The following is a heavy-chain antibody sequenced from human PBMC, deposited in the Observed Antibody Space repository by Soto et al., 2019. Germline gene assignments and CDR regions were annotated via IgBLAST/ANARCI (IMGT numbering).Heavy chain of an antibody. D-gene: IGHD3-10*01. CDR2: FRSGGDDDTT. Sequence: PGGSLRLSCAASGFTFSSYSMSWVRQAPGKGLEWVSGFRSGGDDDTTYYADSVRGRFTISRDNSKNTLFLQMNSLRDEDTAIYYCAKKVNSGSGSQFFDYWGQGTLVTISS. CDR3: AKKVNSGSGSQFFDY. CDR1: GFTFSSYS. J-gene: IGHJ4*02. V-gene: IGHV3-23*01.